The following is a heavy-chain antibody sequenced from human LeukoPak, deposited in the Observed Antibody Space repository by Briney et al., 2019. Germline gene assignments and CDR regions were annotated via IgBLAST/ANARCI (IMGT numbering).Heavy chain of an antibody. Sequence: VASVKVSCKASGYTFTGYYMHWVRQAPGQGLEWMGWINPNSGGTNYAQKFQGRVTMTRDTSISTVYMELSRLGSDDTAVYYCARSYDFWSGYLYYYYYGMDVWGQGTTVTVSS. CDR3: ARSYDFWSGYLYYYYYGMDV. CDR1: GYTFTGYY. V-gene: IGHV1-2*02. CDR2: INPNSGGT. D-gene: IGHD3-3*01. J-gene: IGHJ6*02.